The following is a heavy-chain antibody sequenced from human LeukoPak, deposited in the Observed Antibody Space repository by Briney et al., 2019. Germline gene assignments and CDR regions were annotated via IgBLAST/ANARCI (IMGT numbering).Heavy chain of an antibody. CDR1: AFTFSDYE. D-gene: IGHD6-19*01. Sequence: GGSMRLSSAAYAFTFSDYEMKWVSQAPGKGREWGAVILFDGGQKNYTDSVKGRLSTSTDKSTNTTYMQMNRERAEDTGVYYCARDLPYIRGCSNPIAYWGEGTLVSLSS. CDR2: ILFDGGQK. CDR3: ARDLPYIRGCSNPIAY. J-gene: IGHJ4*02. V-gene: IGHV3-30*19.